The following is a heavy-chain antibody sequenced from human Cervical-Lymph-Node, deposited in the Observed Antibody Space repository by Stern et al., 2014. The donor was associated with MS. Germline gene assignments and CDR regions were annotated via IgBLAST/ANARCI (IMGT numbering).Heavy chain of an antibody. CDR1: GYDFTGFF. CDR3: AREATRIIVGIDY. D-gene: IGHD2/OR15-2a*01. Sequence: QVQLVESGAKTKKPGASVRVSCKASGYDFTGFFIHWVRQVPGQRLEWMGRLHPNSDDPTYAQNFQDRVTLTRDTSIGTAYLELSRLTSADTAVYYCAREATRIIVGIDYWGQGTPVTVSS. J-gene: IGHJ4*02. V-gene: IGHV1-2*02. CDR2: LHPNSDDP.